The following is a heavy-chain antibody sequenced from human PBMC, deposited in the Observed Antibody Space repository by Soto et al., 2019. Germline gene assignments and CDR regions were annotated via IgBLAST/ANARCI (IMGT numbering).Heavy chain of an antibody. CDR1: GGSINSSSYY. Sequence: QLQLQESGPGLVKPSETLSLTCTVSGGSINSSSYYWGWIRQPPGKGLEWIGSIYYSGSTYDNPSLKSRVTISVDTSKNQFSLKLSSVTAADTAVYYCARMVQEGAGTYYPYFDYWGQGTLVTVSS. V-gene: IGHV4-39*01. CDR3: ARMVQEGAGTYYPYFDY. J-gene: IGHJ4*02. D-gene: IGHD3-10*01. CDR2: IYYSGST.